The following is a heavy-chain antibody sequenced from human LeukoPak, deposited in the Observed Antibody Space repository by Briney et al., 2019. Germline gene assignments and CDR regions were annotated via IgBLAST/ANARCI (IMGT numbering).Heavy chain of an antibody. V-gene: IGHV3-23*01. CDR3: AILPGYSSSWYEVDY. CDR2: ISGTGGST. J-gene: IGHJ4*02. D-gene: IGHD6-13*01. CDR1: GFTFSSYA. Sequence: GGSLRLSCAASGFTFSSYAMSWVRQAPGKGLEWVSGISGTGGSTYYADSVKGRFTISRDNSKNTLYLQMNSPRAEDTAVYYCAILPGYSSSWYEVDYWGQGTLVTVSS.